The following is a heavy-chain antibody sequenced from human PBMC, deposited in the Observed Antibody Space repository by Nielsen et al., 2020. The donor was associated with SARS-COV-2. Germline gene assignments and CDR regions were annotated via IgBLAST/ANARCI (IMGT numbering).Heavy chain of an antibody. CDR2: VYHSESATYNPSLQNRVT. J-gene: IGHJ6*02. Sequence: SETLSLTCIISGGSISSSEWWSWVRQPPGKGLEWIGEVYHSESATYNPSLQNRVTNYNPSLRSRVTIAVDTSRNSFSLDLTSVTAADTAVYYCARGGICGGDYCYMDVWGPGTTVTISS. CDR1: GGSISSSEW. D-gene: IGHD2-21*01. V-gene: IGHV4-4*02. CDR3: ARGGICGGDYCYMDV.